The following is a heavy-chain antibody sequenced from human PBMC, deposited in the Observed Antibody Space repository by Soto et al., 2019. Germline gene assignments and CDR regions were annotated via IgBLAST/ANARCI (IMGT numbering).Heavy chain of an antibody. V-gene: IGHV3-23*01. J-gene: IGHJ4*02. CDR3: AKGRTYFDF. Sequence: GGSLRLSCAASGFTFGDYAMTWVRQAPGKGLEWVSDISDGDGDTHYADSVKGRFTTSRDNSKNTLYLQMSSLRAEDAAVYYCAKGRTYFDFWGQGTLVTVSS. CDR1: GFTFGDYA. CDR2: ISDGDGDT.